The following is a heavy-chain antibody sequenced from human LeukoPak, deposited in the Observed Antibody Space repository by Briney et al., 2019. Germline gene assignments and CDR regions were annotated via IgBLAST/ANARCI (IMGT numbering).Heavy chain of an antibody. CDR3: ARWWVDSSGPYFDY. Sequence: PSETLSLTCAVYGGSFSGYYWGWIRQPPGKGLEWIGEINHSGSTNYNPSLKSRVTISVDTSKNQFSLKLSSVTAADTAVYYCARWWVDSSGPYFDYWGQGTLVTVSS. CDR2: INHSGST. D-gene: IGHD3-22*01. V-gene: IGHV4-34*01. CDR1: GGSFSGYY. J-gene: IGHJ4*02.